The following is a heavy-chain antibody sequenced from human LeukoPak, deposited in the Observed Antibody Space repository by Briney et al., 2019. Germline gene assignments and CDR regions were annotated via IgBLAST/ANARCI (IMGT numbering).Heavy chain of an antibody. CDR2: IYPGDSDT. V-gene: IGHV5-51*01. D-gene: IGHD2-15*01. Sequence: GESLKISCKGSGYSFTSYWIGWVRQVPGKGLEWVGIIYPGDSDTRYRPSFQGQVTISADKSISTAYLQWSSLKASDTAMYYCARHLAHPSQYCSGGSCYPYYYYYGMDVWGQGTTATVSS. CDR1: GYSFTSYW. J-gene: IGHJ6*02. CDR3: ARHLAHPSQYCSGGSCYPYYYYYGMDV.